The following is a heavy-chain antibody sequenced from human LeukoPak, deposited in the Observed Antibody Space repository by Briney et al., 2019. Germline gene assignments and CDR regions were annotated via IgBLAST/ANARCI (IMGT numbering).Heavy chain of an antibody. CDR1: GFSFNLYS. V-gene: IGHV3-21*04. J-gene: IGHJ5*01. CDR2: ISGSTTHM. Sequence: GGSLRLSCAASGFSFNLYSINWVRQAPGKGLEWVFYISGSTTHMNYADSLKGRFTISRDNAKGSVYLQINSLRDDDTAIYYCARDRGHVWFDYWGRGTLVTVSS. CDR3: ARDRGHVWFDY.